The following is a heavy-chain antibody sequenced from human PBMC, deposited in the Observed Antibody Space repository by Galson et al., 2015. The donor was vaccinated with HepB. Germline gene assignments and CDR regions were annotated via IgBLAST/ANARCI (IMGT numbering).Heavy chain of an antibody. J-gene: IGHJ6*03. V-gene: IGHV1-8*01. CDR3: ARARPYTNRWIVVVPAAQRYYMDV. Sequence: SVKVSCKASGYTFTSYDINCVRQATGQGLEWMGWMNPNSGNTGYAQKFQGRVTMTRNTSISTAYMELSSLRSEDTAVYYCARARPYTNRWIVVVPAAQRYYMDVWGKGTTVTVSS. CDR1: GYTFTSYD. D-gene: IGHD2-2*01. CDR2: MNPNSGNT.